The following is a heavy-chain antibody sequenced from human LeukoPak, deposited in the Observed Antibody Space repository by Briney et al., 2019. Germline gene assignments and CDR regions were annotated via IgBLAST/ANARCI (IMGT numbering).Heavy chain of an antibody. CDR2: FDPGDGET. V-gene: IGHV1-24*01. CDR1: GYTLTELP. Sequence: ASVKVSCKVSGYTLTELPIYWVRQAPGEGLEWLGGFDPGDGETIYPQKFQGRVTMTEDTSTDTAYMELSSLRSEDTAVYYCATRVTWERQLGRSYNYGMNVWGQGTAVTVSS. D-gene: IGHD6-13*01. J-gene: IGHJ6*02. CDR3: ATRVTWERQLGRSYNYGMNV.